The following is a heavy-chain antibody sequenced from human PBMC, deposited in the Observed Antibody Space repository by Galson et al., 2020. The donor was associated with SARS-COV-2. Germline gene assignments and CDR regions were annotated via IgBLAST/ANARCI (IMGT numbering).Heavy chain of an antibody. V-gene: IGHV3-74*01. CDR1: GITFDDYA. Sequence: GESLKISCAASGITFDDYAMHWVRQAPGKGLEWVSRIHSDGSSRSYAESVKGRFTISRDNAKNTLTLQMNSLRAEDTAMYYCAKEYYYDSSGPLDACDTWGQGTMVTVSS. CDR2: IHSDGSSR. CDR3: AKEYYYDSSGPLDACDT. J-gene: IGHJ3*02. D-gene: IGHD3-22*01.